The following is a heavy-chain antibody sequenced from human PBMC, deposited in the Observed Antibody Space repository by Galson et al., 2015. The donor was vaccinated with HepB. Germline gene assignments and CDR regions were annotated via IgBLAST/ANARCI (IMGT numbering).Heavy chain of an antibody. CDR1: GDSVSSNTVA. J-gene: IGHJ4*02. D-gene: IGHD6-19*01. CDR2: TYYTSKWYD. CDR3: ARAMAGRFDY. Sequence: CAISGDSVSSNTVAWNWIRQSPSGGLEWLGRTYYTSKWYDEYAVAVKSRLAINPDTSKNQFSLQLNSVTPEDTAVYYCARAMAGRFDYWGQGTPVTVSS. V-gene: IGHV6-1*01.